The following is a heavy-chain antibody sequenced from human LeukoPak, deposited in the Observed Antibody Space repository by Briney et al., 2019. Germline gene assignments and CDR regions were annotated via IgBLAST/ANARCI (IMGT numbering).Heavy chain of an antibody. V-gene: IGHV3-23*01. J-gene: IGHJ4*02. Sequence: GGSLRLSCAASGFTFSSYAISWVRQAPGKGLEWVSAISGSGGSTYYADSVKGRFTISRDNSKNTLYLQMNSLRAEDTAVYYCAKAPAVVVAAPGDYWGQGTLVTVSS. CDR2: ISGSGGST. D-gene: IGHD2-15*01. CDR3: AKAPAVVVAAPGDY. CDR1: GFTFSSYA.